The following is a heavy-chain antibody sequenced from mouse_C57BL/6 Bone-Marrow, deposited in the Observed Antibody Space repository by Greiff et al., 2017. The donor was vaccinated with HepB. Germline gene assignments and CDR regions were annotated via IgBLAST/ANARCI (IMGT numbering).Heavy chain of an antibody. CDR2: IHPNSGST. CDR1: GYTFTSYW. J-gene: IGHJ4*01. CDR3: ARGLWEAMDY. Sequence: QVHLQQSGAELVKPGASVKLSCKASGYTFTSYWMHWVKQRPGQGLEWIGMIHPNSGSTNYNEKFKSKATLTVDKSSSTAYMQLSSLTSEDSAVYYCARGLWEAMDYWGQGTSVTVSS. V-gene: IGHV1-64*01. D-gene: IGHD1-1*02.